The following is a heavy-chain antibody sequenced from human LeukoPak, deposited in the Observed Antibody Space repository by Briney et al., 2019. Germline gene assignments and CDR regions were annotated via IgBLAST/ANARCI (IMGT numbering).Heavy chain of an antibody. J-gene: IGHJ3*02. V-gene: IGHV1-69*04. CDR3: ARDGPGDAFDI. D-gene: IGHD3-10*01. CDR2: IIPILGIA. Sequence: SVKVSCKASGDTFSSYTISWVRQAPGQGLEWMGRIIPILGIANYAQKFQGRVTITADKSTSTAYMELSSLRSEDTAVYYCARDGPGDAFDIWGQGTMVTVSS. CDR1: GDTFSSYT.